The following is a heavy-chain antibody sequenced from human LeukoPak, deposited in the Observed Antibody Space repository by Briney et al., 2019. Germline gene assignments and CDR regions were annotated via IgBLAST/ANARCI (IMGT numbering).Heavy chain of an antibody. CDR2: ISSSSRYI. CDR3: ASGYDCSGGSCYPKNFDY. V-gene: IGHV3-21*01. CDR1: GFTFSRYS. D-gene: IGHD2-15*01. Sequence: GGSLRLSCAASGFTFSRYSMNWVHQAPGKGLEWVSSISSSSRYIFYADSMKGRFTISRDNAKNSLYLQMNSLRAEDTAVYYCASGYDCSGGSCYPKNFDYWGQGTLVTVSS. J-gene: IGHJ4*02.